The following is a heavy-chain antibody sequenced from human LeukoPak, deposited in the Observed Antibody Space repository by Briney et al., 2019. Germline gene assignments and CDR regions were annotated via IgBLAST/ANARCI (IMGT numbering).Heavy chain of an antibody. J-gene: IGHJ4*02. Sequence: SVKVSCKASGFTFTSSAMQWVRQACGQRLEWIGWIVVGSGNTSYAQKFQERVTITRDMSTSTAYMELSSLRSEDTAVYYCAVDYYDSSGAFDWGQGTLVTVSS. CDR3: AVDYYDSSGAFD. V-gene: IGHV1-58*02. D-gene: IGHD3-22*01. CDR1: GFTFTSSA. CDR2: IVVGSGNT.